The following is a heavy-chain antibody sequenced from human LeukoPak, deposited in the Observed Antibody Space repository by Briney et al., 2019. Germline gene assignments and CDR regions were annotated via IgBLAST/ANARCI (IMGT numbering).Heavy chain of an antibody. CDR3: AREDYSGSGNFDAFDI. CDR2: IYTSGST. J-gene: IGHJ3*02. Sequence: PSETLSLTCTVSGGSISSYYWSWIRQPAGKGLEWIGRIYTSGSTNYNPSLKSRVTMSVDTSKNQFSLKLSSVTAADTAVYYCAREDYSGSGNFDAFDIWGQGTMVTVSS. D-gene: IGHD3-10*01. V-gene: IGHV4-4*07. CDR1: GGSISSYY.